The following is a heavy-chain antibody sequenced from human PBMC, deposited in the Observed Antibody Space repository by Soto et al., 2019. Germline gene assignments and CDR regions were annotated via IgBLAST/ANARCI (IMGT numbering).Heavy chain of an antibody. J-gene: IGHJ5*02. CDR3: ARDPQTYCGGDCPNWFDP. D-gene: IGHD2-21*02. V-gene: IGHV1-46*01. Sequence: QVQLVQSGAEVKKPGASVKVSCKASGYTFTSYYMHWVRQAPGQGLEWMGIINPSGGSTSYAQKFQGRVTMTRDTSTNTVYMELSSLRSEDTAVYYCARDPQTYCGGDCPNWFDPWGQGTLVTVSS. CDR2: INPSGGST. CDR1: GYTFTSYY.